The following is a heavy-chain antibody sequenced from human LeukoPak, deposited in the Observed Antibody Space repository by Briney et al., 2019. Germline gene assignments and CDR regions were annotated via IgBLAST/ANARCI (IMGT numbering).Heavy chain of an antibody. Sequence: GGSLRLSCAASGFTFSTYSMNWLRLAPGRGLEWVSSISPDSNYKYYVDSVKGRFTISRDNAKSSLYLQMNSLRAEDTAVYYCVRGGYRGFDYEYWGQGTLVTVSS. D-gene: IGHD5-12*01. CDR2: ISPDSNYK. CDR3: VRGGYRGFDYEY. V-gene: IGHV3-21*01. CDR1: GFTFSTYS. J-gene: IGHJ4*02.